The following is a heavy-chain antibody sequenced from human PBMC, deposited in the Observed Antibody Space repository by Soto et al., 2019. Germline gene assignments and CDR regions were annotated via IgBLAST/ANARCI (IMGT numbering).Heavy chain of an antibody. CDR1: GFTFSSYG. D-gene: IGHD2-2*01. Sequence: QPGGSLRLSCAASGFTFSSYGMQWVRQAPGKGLEWVAVISYDGSNKYYADSVKGRFTISRDNSKNTLYLQMNSLRAEDTAVYYCAKGQGYCSSATCYCHYWGQGALVTVSS. CDR3: AKGQGYCSSATCYCHY. CDR2: ISYDGSNK. V-gene: IGHV3-30*18. J-gene: IGHJ4*02.